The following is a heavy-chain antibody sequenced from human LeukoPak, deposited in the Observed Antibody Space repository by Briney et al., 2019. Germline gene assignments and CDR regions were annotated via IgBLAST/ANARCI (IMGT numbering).Heavy chain of an antibody. CDR1: GESINPYY. V-gene: IGHV4-4*07. D-gene: IGHD2/OR15-2a*01. CDR3: ARSFLDYMDV. CDR2: IYKSGTT. J-gene: IGHJ6*03. Sequence: SETLSLTCTVSGESINPYYWNWIRQSAGKGLEWTGHIYKSGTTNFNPSLTSRVTMSLDTSRNQFSLKLRSVTAADTAVYFCARSFLDYMDVWGKGTTVTVSS.